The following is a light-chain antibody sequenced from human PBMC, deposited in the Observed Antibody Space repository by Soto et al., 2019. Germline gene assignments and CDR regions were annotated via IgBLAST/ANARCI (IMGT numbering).Light chain of an antibody. J-gene: IGKJ3*01. Sequence: TQSPGTLSLSPGERATLSCRASQSVTSTYLAWYQQKPGKAPKLLIYDASNLETGVPSRFSGSGSGTDFTFTISSLQPEDIATYYCQQYDNLPPFTFGPGTKVDIK. CDR1: QSVTSTY. V-gene: IGKV1-33*01. CDR2: DAS. CDR3: QQYDNLPPFT.